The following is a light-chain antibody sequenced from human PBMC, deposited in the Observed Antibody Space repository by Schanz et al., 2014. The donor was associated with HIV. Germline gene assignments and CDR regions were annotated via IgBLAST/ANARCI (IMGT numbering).Light chain of an antibody. V-gene: IGKV3-20*01. CDR1: QSVSSY. J-gene: IGKJ3*01. CDR3: QQYGSSPLFT. Sequence: EIVMTQSPATLSVSPGERATLSCRASQSVSSYLAWYQQKPGQAPRLLIYGASNRATGIPARFSGSGSGTDFTLTISRLEPEDFAVYYCQQYGSSPLFTFGPGTKVDVK. CDR2: GAS.